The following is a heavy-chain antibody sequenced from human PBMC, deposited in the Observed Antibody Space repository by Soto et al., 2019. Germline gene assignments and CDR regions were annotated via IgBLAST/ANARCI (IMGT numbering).Heavy chain of an antibody. CDR1: GFSLSNARMG. Sequence: QVTLKESGPVLVKPTETLTLTCTVSGFSLSNARMGVSWIRQPPGKALEWLAHIFSNDEKSYSTSLKRRLTFSKHTFKSLVALTMTNMDPVDTATYYCARKRASSGYAIFYYAMDVWGQGTTVTVSS. V-gene: IGHV2-26*01. CDR2: IFSNDEK. J-gene: IGHJ6*02. D-gene: IGHD5-12*01. CDR3: ARKRASSGYAIFYYAMDV.